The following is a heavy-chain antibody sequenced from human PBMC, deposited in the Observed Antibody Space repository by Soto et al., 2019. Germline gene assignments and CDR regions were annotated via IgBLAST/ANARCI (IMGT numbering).Heavy chain of an antibody. CDR2: IYYSGST. V-gene: IGHV4-30-4*01. Sequence: SETLSLTCTVSGAPISSGDYYGIGFRQAPGKGLEWVGYIYYSGSTYYNPSLKRRLDISLDVSKNLFSLRLTSVTASDTAVYFCARVGYGVDELSTWGPGMLVTVSS. D-gene: IGHD4-17*01. J-gene: IGHJ5*02. CDR3: ARVGYGVDELST. CDR1: GAPISSGDYY.